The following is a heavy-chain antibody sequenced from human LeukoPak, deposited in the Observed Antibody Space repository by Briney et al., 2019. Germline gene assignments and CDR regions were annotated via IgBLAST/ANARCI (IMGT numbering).Heavy chain of an antibody. D-gene: IGHD3-10*01. CDR1: GGSFSGYY. J-gene: IGHJ5*02. CDR2: INHSGST. Sequence: SETLSLTGAVYGGSFSGYYWSWIRQPPGEGLEWIGEINHSGSTNYNPSLKSRVTISVDTSKNQFSLKLSSVTAADTAVYYCARAWATGVRGSLNWFDPWGQGTLVTVSS. CDR3: ARAWATGVRGSLNWFDP. V-gene: IGHV4-34*01.